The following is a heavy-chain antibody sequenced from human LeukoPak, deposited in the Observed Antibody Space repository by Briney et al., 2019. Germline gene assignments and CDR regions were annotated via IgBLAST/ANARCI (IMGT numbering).Heavy chain of an antibody. CDR2: TSSSSSYI. V-gene: IGHV3-21*01. D-gene: IGHD4-11*01. CDR1: GFTFSSYS. J-gene: IGHJ3*02. Sequence: GGSLRLSCAASGFTFSSYSMNWVRQAPGKGLEWVSSTSSSSSYIYYADSVKGRFTISRDNAKNSLYLQMNSLRAEDTAVYYCARDKAGGVTYAFDIWGQGTMVTVSS. CDR3: ARDKAGGVTYAFDI.